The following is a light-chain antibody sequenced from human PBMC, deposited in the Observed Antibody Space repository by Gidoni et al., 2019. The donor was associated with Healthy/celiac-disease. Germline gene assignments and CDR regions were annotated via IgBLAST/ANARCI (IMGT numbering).Light chain of an antibody. CDR1: SSDVGSYNY. J-gene: IGLJ2*01. V-gene: IGLV2-14*01. Sequence: QSALTQPASVSGSPGQSITISCTGTSSDVGSYNYVSWYQQHPGKAPVLIIYAVSNRPSGVSNRFSGSKSGNTASLTISGLQAEDEADYYCSSQTSSSTPGVFGGGTKLTVL. CDR2: AVS. CDR3: SSQTSSSTPGV.